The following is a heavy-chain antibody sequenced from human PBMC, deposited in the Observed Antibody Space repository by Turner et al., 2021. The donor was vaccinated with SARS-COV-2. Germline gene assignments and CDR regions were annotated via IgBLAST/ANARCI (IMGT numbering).Heavy chain of an antibody. CDR3: VRLPDYDILTK. J-gene: IGHJ4*02. V-gene: IGHV4-39*01. Sequence: QLQLQSSGPGLVKPSETLSLTCTVSGGSISSSAFYWGWVRQPPGKGLEWIGAIYYSGNTYYNPSLKSRLTISVDRSRNQFSGRLRSVTAADTAVYYCVRLPDYDILTKWGQGTLVTVSS. CDR2: IYYSGNT. CDR1: GGSISSSAFY. D-gene: IGHD3-9*01.